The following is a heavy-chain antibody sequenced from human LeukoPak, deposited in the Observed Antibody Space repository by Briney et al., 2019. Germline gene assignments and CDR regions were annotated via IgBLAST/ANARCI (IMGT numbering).Heavy chain of an antibody. J-gene: IGHJ6*03. CDR1: GGTLNNYA. CDR3: ARQSLTHPRNGYYYYMDV. V-gene: IGHV1-69*13. D-gene: IGHD1-14*01. Sequence: WASVKVSCKASGGTLNNYAISWVRQAPGQGLVWMGGIIPVFGTTNYAQKFQGRVKITADEPTSTAYMELSSLRSEDTAVYYCARQSLTHPRNGYYYYMDVWGKGTTVTVSS. CDR2: IIPVFGTT.